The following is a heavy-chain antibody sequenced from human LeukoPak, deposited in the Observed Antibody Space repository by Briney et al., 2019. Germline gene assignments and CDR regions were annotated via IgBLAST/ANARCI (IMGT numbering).Heavy chain of an antibody. Sequence: SETLSLTCAVYGGSFSAYYWTWIRQPPGKGLEWIGEVSHSGSTTYNPSLKSRVTISVATSKNQFSLKLTSVTAADTAVNYCARIGARYSSGWYFDYWGQGTLVTVSS. CDR1: GGSFSAYY. J-gene: IGHJ4*02. V-gene: IGHV4-34*01. CDR3: ARIGARYSSGWYFDY. CDR2: VSHSGST. D-gene: IGHD6-19*01.